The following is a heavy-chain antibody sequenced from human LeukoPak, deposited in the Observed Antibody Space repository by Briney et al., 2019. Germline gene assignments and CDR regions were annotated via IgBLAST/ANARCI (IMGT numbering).Heavy chain of an antibody. CDR1: GYTFAGYY. CDR3: ARAGYCSGGTCFPLDY. Sequence: ASVKVSCKASGYTFAGYYIHLVRQAPGQGLEWMGWINPNSGGTNYAQKFQGRVTMTRDTSISTAYMELSRLISDDTAVYYCARAGYCSGGTCFPLDYWGQGTLVTVSS. V-gene: IGHV1-2*02. J-gene: IGHJ4*02. D-gene: IGHD2-15*01. CDR2: INPNSGGT.